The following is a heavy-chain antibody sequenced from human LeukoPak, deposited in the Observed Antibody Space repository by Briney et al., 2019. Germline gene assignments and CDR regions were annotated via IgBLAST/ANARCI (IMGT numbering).Heavy chain of an antibody. V-gene: IGHV1-18*04. Sequence: ASVTVSCKASGYTFTGYYMHWVRQAPGQGLEGMGWISAYNGNTNYAQKLQGRVTMTTDTSTSTAYMELRSLRSDDTAVYYCARDPPSTPIAFDIWGQGTMVTVSS. CDR1: GYTFTGYY. CDR2: ISAYNGNT. CDR3: ARDPPSTPIAFDI. J-gene: IGHJ3*02.